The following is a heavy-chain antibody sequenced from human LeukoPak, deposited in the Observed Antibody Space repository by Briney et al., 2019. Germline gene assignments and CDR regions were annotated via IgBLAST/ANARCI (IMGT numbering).Heavy chain of an antibody. J-gene: IGHJ3*02. CDR2: IYYSGST. V-gene: IGHV4-59*01. CDR3: ARDDYGDYEGAFDI. CDR1: GGSISSYY. D-gene: IGHD4-17*01. Sequence: SETLSLTCTVSGGSISSYYWSWIRQPPGKGLEWIGYIYYSGSTNYNPSLRSRVTISVDTSKNQFSLKLSSVTAADTAVYYCARDDYGDYEGAFDIWGQGTMVTVSS.